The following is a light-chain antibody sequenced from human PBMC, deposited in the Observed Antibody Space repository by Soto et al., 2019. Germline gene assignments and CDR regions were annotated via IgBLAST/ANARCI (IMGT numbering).Light chain of an antibody. V-gene: IGLV2-14*01. CDR1: SSDVGAYHF. Sequence: QSALTQPASVSGSPGQSVTISCTGTSSDVGAYHFVSWYQHHPGKAPKLMIYEVNYRPSGVSNRFSGSKSGNTASLTISGLQAEDEADYYCTSYRSTNTWVFGGGTKLTVL. J-gene: IGLJ3*02. CDR2: EVN. CDR3: TSYRSTNTWV.